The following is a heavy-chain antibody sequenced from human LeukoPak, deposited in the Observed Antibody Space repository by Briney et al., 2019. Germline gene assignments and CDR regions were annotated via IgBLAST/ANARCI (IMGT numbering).Heavy chain of an antibody. D-gene: IGHD3-22*01. J-gene: IGHJ4*02. CDR1: GFTFSSYA. V-gene: IGHV3-23*01. CDR2: ISGSGGST. CDR3: AKTSGDSSGYYWXXXIFDY. Sequence: GGSLRLSCAASGFTFSSYAMSWVRQAPGKGLEWVSAISGSGGSTYYADSVKGRFTISRDNSKNTLYLQMNSLRAEDTAVYYCAKTSGDSSGYYWXXXIFDYWGQGTLVTVSS.